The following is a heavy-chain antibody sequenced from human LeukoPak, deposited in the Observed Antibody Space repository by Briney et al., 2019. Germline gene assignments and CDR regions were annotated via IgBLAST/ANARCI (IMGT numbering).Heavy chain of an antibody. CDR1: GGSISSGGYY. Sequence: SETLSLTCTVSGGSISSGGYYWSWIRQHPGKGLEWIGYIYYSGSTYYNPSLKGRVTISVDTSKNQFSLKLSSVTAADTAVYYCARARGTAMVTSYYFDYWGQGTLVTVSS. V-gene: IGHV4-31*03. CDR3: ARARGTAMVTSYYFDY. J-gene: IGHJ4*02. CDR2: IYYSGST. D-gene: IGHD5-18*01.